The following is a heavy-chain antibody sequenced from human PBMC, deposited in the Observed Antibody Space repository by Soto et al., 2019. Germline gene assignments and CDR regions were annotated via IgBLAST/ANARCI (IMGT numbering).Heavy chain of an antibody. D-gene: IGHD6-19*01. CDR2: IYYIGSP. Sequence: SETLSLTCTVSGGSINSDAYYWAWIRQPPGKGLEWIGSIYYIGSPYYSPSLKSRITMSVDTSKNQFSLKLGSVTAADTAVYYCARMQALAGSPMDFDYWGQGFLVTVSS. V-gene: IGHV4-39*01. CDR3: ARMQALAGSPMDFDY. J-gene: IGHJ4*02. CDR1: GGSINSDAYY.